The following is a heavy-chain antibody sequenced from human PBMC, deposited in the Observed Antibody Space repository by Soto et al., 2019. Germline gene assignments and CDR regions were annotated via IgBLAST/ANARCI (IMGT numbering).Heavy chain of an antibody. Sequence: EVQLVESGGGLVQPGGSLRLSCAASGFTFSTYWMSWVRQAPGKGLEWVANIKQDGSEKYYVDSVKGRFTISRDNAKNSLFLQMNSLRAEDTAVYYCARTQQRGYSGYHFDYWGQGTLVTVSS. CDR1: GFTFSTYW. CDR2: IKQDGSEK. V-gene: IGHV3-7*01. J-gene: IGHJ4*02. CDR3: ARTQQRGYSGYHFDY. D-gene: IGHD5-12*01.